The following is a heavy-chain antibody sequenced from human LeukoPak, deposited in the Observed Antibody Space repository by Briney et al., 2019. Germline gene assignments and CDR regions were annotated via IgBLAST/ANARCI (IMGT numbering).Heavy chain of an antibody. CDR1: GFTFSSYS. Sequence: GGSLRLSCAASGFTFSSYSMNWVRQAPGKGLEWVSYISSSSSTIYYADSVKGRFTISRDNAKSSLYLQMNSLRAEDTAVYYCAREPFIAAAGGYYFDYWGQGTLVTVSS. D-gene: IGHD6-13*01. CDR2: ISSSSSTI. V-gene: IGHV3-48*04. CDR3: AREPFIAAAGGYYFDY. J-gene: IGHJ4*02.